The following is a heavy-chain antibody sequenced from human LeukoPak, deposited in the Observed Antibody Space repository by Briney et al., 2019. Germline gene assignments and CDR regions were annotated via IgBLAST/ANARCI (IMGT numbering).Heavy chain of an antibody. V-gene: IGHV5-51*01. CDR2: IYPGDSDT. D-gene: IGHD3-22*01. CDR1: GYSFTSYW. J-gene: IGHJ4*02. Sequence: GESLKISCKGSGYSFTSYWIGWVRQMPGKGLEWMGIIYPGDSDTRYSPSFQGQVTISADESISTAYLQWSSLKASDTAMYYCARLDDSSGYYSHFDYWGQGTLVTVSS. CDR3: ARLDDSSGYYSHFDY.